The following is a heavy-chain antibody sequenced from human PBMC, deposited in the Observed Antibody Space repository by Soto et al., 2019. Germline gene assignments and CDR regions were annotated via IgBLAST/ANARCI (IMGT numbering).Heavy chain of an antibody. V-gene: IGHV3-23*01. D-gene: IGHD6-13*01. CDR1: GFTFSSYA. CDR2: ISGSGGST. CDR3: AKHSSSCYNAYYYGMDV. Sequence: GGSLRLSCAASGFTFSSYAMSWVRQAPGKGLEWVSAISGSGGSTYYADSVKGRFTISRDNSKNTLYLHMNSLRAEDTAVYYCAKHSSSCYNAYYYGMDVWGQGTTVTVSS. J-gene: IGHJ6*02.